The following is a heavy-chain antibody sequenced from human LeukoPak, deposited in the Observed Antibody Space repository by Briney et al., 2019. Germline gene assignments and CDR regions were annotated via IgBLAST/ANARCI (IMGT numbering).Heavy chain of an antibody. D-gene: IGHD1-26*01. CDR1: GFTFSSYS. CDR3: ARDLGARSFDY. V-gene: IGHV3-21*01. CDR2: ISSSSSYI. J-gene: IGHJ4*02. Sequence: GGSLRLSCAASGFTFSSYSMNWVRQAPGKGPEWVSSISSSSSYIYYADSVKGRFTISRDNAKNSLYLQMNSLRAEDTAVYYCARDLGARSFDYWGQGTLVTVSS.